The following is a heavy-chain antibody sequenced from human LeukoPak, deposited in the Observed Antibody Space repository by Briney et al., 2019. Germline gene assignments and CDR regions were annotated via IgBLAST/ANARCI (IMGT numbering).Heavy chain of an antibody. Sequence: GRSLRLSCAASGFTFDDYAMHWVRQAPGKGLEWVSGISWNSGSIGYADSVKGRFTISRDNSKNTLYLQLNSLRVEDTAVYYCARDRGDKNFDYWGQGTMVTVSS. CDR3: ARDRGDKNFDY. CDR2: ISWNSGSI. J-gene: IGHJ4*02. D-gene: IGHD2-21*02. CDR1: GFTFDDYA. V-gene: IGHV3-9*01.